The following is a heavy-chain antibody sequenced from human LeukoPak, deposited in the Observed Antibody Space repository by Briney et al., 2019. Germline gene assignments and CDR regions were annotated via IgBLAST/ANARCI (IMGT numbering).Heavy chain of an antibody. CDR2: IKQDGSEK. V-gene: IGHV3-7*03. CDR3: ARGLGWIQLWLDY. J-gene: IGHJ4*02. Sequence: GGSLRLSCAASGFTFSSYWMSWVRQAPGKGLEWVANIKQDGSEKYYVVSVKGRFTISRDNAKNSLYLQMNSLRAEDTAVYYCARGLGWIQLWLDYWGQGTLVTVSS. CDR1: GFTFSSYW. D-gene: IGHD5-18*01.